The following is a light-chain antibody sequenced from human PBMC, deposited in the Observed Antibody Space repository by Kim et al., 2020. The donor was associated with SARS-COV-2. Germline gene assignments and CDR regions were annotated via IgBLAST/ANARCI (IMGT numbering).Light chain of an antibody. J-gene: IGKJ3*01. CDR2: FET. V-gene: IGKV1-16*02. CDR3: QQYDTYPFT. Sequence: ASSGDRSTLTFRPIQDIGNYLVWFQQKPGKAPKSLIYFETVLQRGVPSNFSGSGSGTDFSLTINSLRPEDFATYYCQQYDTYPFTFGPGTKVDIK. CDR1: QDIGNY.